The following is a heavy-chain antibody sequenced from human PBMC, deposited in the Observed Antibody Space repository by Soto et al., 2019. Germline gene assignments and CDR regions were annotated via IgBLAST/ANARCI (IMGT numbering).Heavy chain of an antibody. Sequence: QVQLQQSGPGLVKLSQTLSLTCTVSGGSISYEYYHWTWIRQSPGKGLEWIGYIHYSGSIIYNPSFKSRVTISVDTSKNQFSLQLSSVTAADTAVYFCVREDDGGDRDYYGLDVWGQGTTVTVSS. J-gene: IGHJ6*02. CDR2: IHYSGSI. V-gene: IGHV4-30-4*08. D-gene: IGHD2-21*02. CDR1: GGSISYEYYH. CDR3: VREDDGGDRDYYGLDV.